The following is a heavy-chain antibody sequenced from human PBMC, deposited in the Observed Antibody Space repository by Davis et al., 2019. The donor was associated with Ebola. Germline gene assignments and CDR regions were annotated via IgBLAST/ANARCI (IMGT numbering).Heavy chain of an antibody. CDR3: ARVNDQYRPLGFGELFYYYYGMDV. D-gene: IGHD3-10*01. V-gene: IGHV3-7*01. Sequence: PGGSLKISCAASGFTFSSYWMSWVRQAPGKGLEWVANIKQDGSEKYYVDSVKGRFTISRDNAKNSLYLQMNSLRAEDTAVYYCARVNDQYRPLGFGELFYYYYGMDVWGKGTTVTVSS. J-gene: IGHJ6*04. CDR1: GFTFSSYW. CDR2: IKQDGSEK.